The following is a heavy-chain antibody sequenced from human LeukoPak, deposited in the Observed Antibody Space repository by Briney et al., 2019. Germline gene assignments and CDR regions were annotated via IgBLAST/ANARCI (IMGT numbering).Heavy chain of an antibody. Sequence: PSETLSLTCTVSGGSISSYYWSWIRQPPGKGLEWIGYIYYSGSTNYNPSLKSRVTISVDTSKNQFSLKLSSVTAADTAVYYCARGGPPYYYDSSGYLFTHLWNDAFDIWGQGTMVTVSS. CDR1: GGSISSYY. D-gene: IGHD3-22*01. CDR3: ARGGPPYYYDSSGYLFTHLWNDAFDI. J-gene: IGHJ3*02. V-gene: IGHV4-59*01. CDR2: IYYSGST.